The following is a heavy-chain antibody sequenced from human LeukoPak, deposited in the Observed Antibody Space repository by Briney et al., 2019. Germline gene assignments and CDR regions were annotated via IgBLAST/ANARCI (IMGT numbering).Heavy chain of an antibody. V-gene: IGHV3-7*03. D-gene: IGHD3-16*01. CDR2: IKQDGSEK. CDR1: GFTFSSYW. Sequence: PGGSLRLSCTASGFTFSSYWMSWVRQAPGKGLEWVANIKQDGSEKYYVDSVKGRFTISRDNAKNSLYLQMNSLRAEDTAVYYCAREFRGNYFDYWGQGTLVTVSS. J-gene: IGHJ4*02. CDR3: AREFRGNYFDY.